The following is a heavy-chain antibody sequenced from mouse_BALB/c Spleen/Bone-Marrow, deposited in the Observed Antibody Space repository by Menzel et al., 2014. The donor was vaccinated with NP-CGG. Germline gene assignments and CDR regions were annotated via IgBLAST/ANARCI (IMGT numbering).Heavy chain of an antibody. CDR3: ARGGYDVGTFAY. V-gene: IGHV1S135*01. D-gene: IGHD2-14*01. CDR2: IDPYNGDT. Sequence: CGPELEKPGASVKISCKASGYSFTGYNMNWVKQTNGKSLEWIGNIDPYNGDTRYSQKFKGKATLTVDKSSSTSYMQLKSLTSEDSAVYYCARGGYDVGTFAYWGQGTLVTVSA. CDR1: GYSFTGYN. J-gene: IGHJ3*01.